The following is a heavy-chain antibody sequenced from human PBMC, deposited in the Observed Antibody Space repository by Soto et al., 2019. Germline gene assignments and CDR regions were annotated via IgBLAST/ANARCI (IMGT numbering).Heavy chain of an antibody. D-gene: IGHD6-19*01. Sequence: SVKVSWKASGGTFSSYTISWVRQAPGQGLEWMGRIIPILGIANYAQKFQGRVTITADKSTSTAYMELSSLRSEDTAVYYCARDLASSGCSKGGNWFDPRAQRTLVTVSS. CDR3: ARDLASSGCSKGGNWFDP. J-gene: IGHJ5*02. CDR2: IIPILGIA. CDR1: GGTFSSYT. V-gene: IGHV1-69*04.